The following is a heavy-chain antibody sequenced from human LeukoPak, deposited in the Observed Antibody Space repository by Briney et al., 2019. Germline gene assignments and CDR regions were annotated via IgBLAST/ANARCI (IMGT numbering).Heavy chain of an antibody. CDR1: GYTLTELS. J-gene: IGHJ4*02. Sequence: VASVKVSCKVSGYTLTELSMHWVRQAPGKGLEWMGWISAYNGNTNYAQKLQGRVTMTTDTSTSTAYMELRSLRSDDTAVYYCASGFLYSGYCDYWGQGTLVTVSS. CDR2: ISAYNGNT. D-gene: IGHD5-12*01. V-gene: IGHV1-18*01. CDR3: ASGFLYSGYCDY.